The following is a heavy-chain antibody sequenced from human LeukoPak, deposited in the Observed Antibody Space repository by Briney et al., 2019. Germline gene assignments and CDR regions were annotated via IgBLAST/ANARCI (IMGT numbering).Heavy chain of an antibody. CDR3: ARAQHGRRSIAARGVGYYFDY. D-gene: IGHD6-6*01. J-gene: IGHJ4*02. CDR2: ISSSSSYI. Sequence: GGSLRLSCTASGFTFSTYSMNWVRQAPGKGLEWVSSISSSSSYIYYADSVKGRFTISRDNSKNTLYLQMNSLRAEDTAVYYCARAQHGRRSIAARGVGYYFDYWGQGTLVTVSS. CDR1: GFTFSTYS. V-gene: IGHV3-21*01.